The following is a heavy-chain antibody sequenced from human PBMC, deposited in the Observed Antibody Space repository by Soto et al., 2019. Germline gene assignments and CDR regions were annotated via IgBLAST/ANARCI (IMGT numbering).Heavy chain of an antibody. CDR2: ISGSGDST. V-gene: IGHV3-23*01. CDR3: ARVGIGDCSRPSCLYYFDY. D-gene: IGHD2-2*03. Sequence: EVQLLESGGGLVQPGGSLRLYCAASGFTFSSYAMRWVRQAPGKGLEWVSAISGSGDSTYYADSVKGRFSISRDNSKSTLYLHMNSLRAEDTAVYYCARVGIGDCSRPSCLYYFDYWGQGTLVTVSS. CDR1: GFTFSSYA. J-gene: IGHJ4*02.